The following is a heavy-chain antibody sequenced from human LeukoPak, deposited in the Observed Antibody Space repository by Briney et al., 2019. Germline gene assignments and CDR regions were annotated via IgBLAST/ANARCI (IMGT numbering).Heavy chain of an antibody. D-gene: IGHD3-22*01. CDR1: GYTFTGYY. CDR3: ARDRNPTYYYDSSGYYFDY. Sequence: VASVKVSCKASGYTFTGYYMHWVRQAPGQGLEWMGIINPSGGSTSYAQKFQGRVTMTRDTSTSTVYMELSSLRSEDTAVYYCARDRNPTYYYDSSGYYFDYWGQGTLVTVSS. CDR2: INPSGGST. V-gene: IGHV1-46*01. J-gene: IGHJ4*02.